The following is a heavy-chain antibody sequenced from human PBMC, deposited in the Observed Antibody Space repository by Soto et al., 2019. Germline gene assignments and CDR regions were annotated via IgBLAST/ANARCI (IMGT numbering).Heavy chain of an antibody. CDR2: IIPIFGTA. Sequence: VQLVQSGAEVKKPGSSVKVSCKASGCTFSSYSINWVRQAPGQGLEWMGEIIPIFGTANYAQKFQGRVTITADESTSTAYMELSSLRSEDTAVYYCARDGGRHSGGSDYWGQGTLVTVSS. D-gene: IGHD1-26*01. CDR1: GCTFSSYS. V-gene: IGHV1-69*01. CDR3: ARDGGRHSGGSDY. J-gene: IGHJ4*02.